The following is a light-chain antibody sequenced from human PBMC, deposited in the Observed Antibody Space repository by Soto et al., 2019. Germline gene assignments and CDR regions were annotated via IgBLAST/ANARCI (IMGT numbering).Light chain of an antibody. CDR2: NAA. CDR1: QPISSH. CDR3: QQGYSTPIT. V-gene: IGKV1-39*01. Sequence: DTQMTQSPSSLSASVGDRVTITCRASQPISSHLNWYQQKPGKAPNSLIYNAASLQSGVPSRFSGSGSGTDFTLTITSLQPEDFATYFCQQGYSTPITFGQGTRLETK. J-gene: IGKJ5*01.